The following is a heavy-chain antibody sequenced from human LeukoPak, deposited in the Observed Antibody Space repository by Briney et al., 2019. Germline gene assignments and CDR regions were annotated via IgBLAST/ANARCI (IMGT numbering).Heavy chain of an antibody. CDR2: INPSGGST. Sequence: ASVKVSCKASGYTFSSYYMHWVRQAPGQGIEWMGIINPSGGSTNYAQKFQGRVTMTRDTSTSTVYMELSSLRSEDTAVYYCARSGSSQGRRYDYWGQGTLVTVSS. D-gene: IGHD6-13*01. V-gene: IGHV1-46*01. CDR1: GYTFSSYY. J-gene: IGHJ4*02. CDR3: ARSGSSQGRRYDY.